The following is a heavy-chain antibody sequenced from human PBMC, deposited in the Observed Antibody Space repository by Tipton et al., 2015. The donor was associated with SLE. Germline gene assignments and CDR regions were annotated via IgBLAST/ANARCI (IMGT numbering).Heavy chain of an antibody. Sequence: SLRLSCAASGFTFSSYWMHWVRQAPGKGLEWVANINQDGSEKNYVDSVRGRFTISRDNANNSLYLQMNSLRDEDTAVYYCARGDANSGDYWGQGTLATVSS. CDR2: INQDGSEK. J-gene: IGHJ4*02. V-gene: IGHV3-7*04. CDR1: GFTFSSYW. CDR3: ARGDANSGDY. D-gene: IGHD5-24*01.